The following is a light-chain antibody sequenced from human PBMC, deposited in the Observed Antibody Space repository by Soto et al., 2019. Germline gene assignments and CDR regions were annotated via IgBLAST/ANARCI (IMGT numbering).Light chain of an antibody. V-gene: IGKV4-1*01. CDR2: WAS. Sequence: DIVMTQSPDSLAVSLGERATINCKSSQGVLYSSNNKNYLAWYQQKPGQPPKLLISWASTRDSGVPDRFSGSGSGTDFTLTISSLQAEDVAVYYCQQYYSSPFTFGQGTKLEI. J-gene: IGKJ2*01. CDR3: QQYYSSPFT. CDR1: QGVLYSSNNKNY.